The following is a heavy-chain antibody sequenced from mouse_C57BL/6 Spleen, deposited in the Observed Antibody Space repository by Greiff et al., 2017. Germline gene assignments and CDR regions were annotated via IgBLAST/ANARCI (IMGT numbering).Heavy chain of an antibody. CDR3: ARPGRGVYYDYDNAMDY. V-gene: IGHV1-39*01. J-gene: IGHJ4*01. CDR2: INPNYGTT. Sequence: EVQLQESGPELVKPGASVKISCKASGYSFPDYNMNWVKQSNGKSLEWIGVINPNYGTTSYNQKFKGKATLTVDQSSSTAYMQLNSLTSEDSAVYYGARPGRGVYYDYDNAMDYWGQGTSVTVSS. D-gene: IGHD2-4*01. CDR1: GYSFPDYN.